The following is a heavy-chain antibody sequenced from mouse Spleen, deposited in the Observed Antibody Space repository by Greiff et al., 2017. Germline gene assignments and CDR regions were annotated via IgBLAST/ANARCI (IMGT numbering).Heavy chain of an antibody. J-gene: IGHJ4*01. CDR3: ARHREGAMDY. D-gene: IGHD3-3*01. CDR2: ISSGGSYT. CDR1: GFTFSSYG. V-gene: IGHV5-6*01. Sequence: EVQVVESGGDLVKPGGSLKLSCAASGFTFSSYGMSWVRQTPDKRLEWVATISSGGSYTYYPDSVKGRFTISRDNAKNTLYLQMSSLKSEDTAMYYCARHREGAMDYWGQGTSVTVSS.